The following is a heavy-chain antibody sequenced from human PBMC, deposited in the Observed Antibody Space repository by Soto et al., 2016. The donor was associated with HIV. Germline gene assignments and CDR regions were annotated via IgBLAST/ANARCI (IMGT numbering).Heavy chain of an antibody. CDR1: GLTFSTAW. V-gene: IGHV3-15*01. Sequence: EVQLVESGGGMVKPGGSLRLSCAASGLTFSTAWMSWVRQVPGKGLEWVGRIKTKAEGGTTDYSAPVKGRFTISRDDSKSTLYLQLNSLKTDDTGVYFCVTPYGTGAFDIWGQRASGHRLF. CDR3: VTPYGTGAFDI. D-gene: IGHD3-10*01. J-gene: IGHJ3*02. CDR2: IKTKAEGGTT.